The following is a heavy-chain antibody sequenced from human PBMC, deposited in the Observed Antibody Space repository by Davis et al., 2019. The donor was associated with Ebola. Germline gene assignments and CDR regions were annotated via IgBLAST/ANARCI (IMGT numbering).Heavy chain of an antibody. CDR1: GGTFSSYA. Sequence: AASVKVSCKASGGTFSSYAISWVRQAPGQGLEWMGRIIPILGIANYAQKFQGRVTITADKSTSTAYMELSSLRSEDTAVYYCARVSHYSSPTGWFDPWGQGTLVTVSS. J-gene: IGHJ5*02. CDR2: IIPILGIA. D-gene: IGHD6-13*01. CDR3: ARVSHYSSPTGWFDP. V-gene: IGHV1-69*04.